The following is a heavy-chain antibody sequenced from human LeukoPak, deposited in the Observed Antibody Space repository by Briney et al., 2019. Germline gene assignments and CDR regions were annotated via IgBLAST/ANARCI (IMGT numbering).Heavy chain of an antibody. CDR1: GFTFSSYW. CDR3: ARATGTTVTTP. Sequence: GGSLRLSCAASGFTFSSYWMHWVRQAPGKGLVWVSRINSDGSSTSYADSVKGRFTISRGNAKNTLYLQMNSLRAEDTAVYYCARATGTTVTTPWGQGTLVTVSS. V-gene: IGHV3-74*01. D-gene: IGHD4-17*01. CDR2: INSDGSST. J-gene: IGHJ5*02.